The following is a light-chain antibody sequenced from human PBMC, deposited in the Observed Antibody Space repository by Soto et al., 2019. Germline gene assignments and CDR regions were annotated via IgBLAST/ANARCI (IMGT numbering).Light chain of an antibody. CDR2: RND. J-gene: IGLJ3*02. Sequence: QSVLTQPPSASGTPGQRVTITCSGSSSNIGNNYVYWYQRLPGTAPKLLFYRNDQRPSGVPDRISGSKSGTSASLAISGLRNEDEADYYCATWDDSLSGPVFGGRTKLTVL. V-gene: IGLV1-47*01. CDR3: ATWDDSLSGPV. CDR1: SSNIGNNY.